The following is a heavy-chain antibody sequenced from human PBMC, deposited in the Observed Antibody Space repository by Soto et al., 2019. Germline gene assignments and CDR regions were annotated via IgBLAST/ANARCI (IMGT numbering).Heavy chain of an antibody. D-gene: IGHD3-3*02. Sequence: GESLKISCKGVGYKFGSAWIGWVRQMPGKGLEWMGIIKPGTSDIRYSPSCRGHVTISADEAVSTAYLQWSSLKASDTAMYYCARQLSHICDSWGQGTLVTVS. V-gene: IGHV5-51*01. J-gene: IGHJ4*02. CDR1: GYKFGSAW. CDR3: ARQLSHICDS. CDR2: IKPGTSDI.